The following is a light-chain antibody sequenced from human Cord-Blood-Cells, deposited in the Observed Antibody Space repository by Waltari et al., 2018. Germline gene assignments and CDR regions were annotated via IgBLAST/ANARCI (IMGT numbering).Light chain of an antibody. CDR2: DVS. CDR1: SSDVGGYNY. J-gene: IGLJ3*02. CDR3: SSYTSSSTWV. V-gene: IGLV2-14*01. Sequence: QSALTQPASVSGSPGLSITISCTGTSSDVGGYNYVSWYQQHPGKAPKLMIYDVSNRPAGVSNRFSGSKAGDTASLTISGLQAEDEADYDCSSYTSSSTWVFGGGTKLTVL.